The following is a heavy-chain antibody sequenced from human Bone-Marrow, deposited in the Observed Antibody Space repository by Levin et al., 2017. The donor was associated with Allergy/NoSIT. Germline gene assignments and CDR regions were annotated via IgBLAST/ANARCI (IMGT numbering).Heavy chain of an antibody. D-gene: IGHD3-10*01. Sequence: QAGGSLRLSCAAYGFTFRNYWMTWVRQAPGKGLEWVANINQGGSKKWYVDSVEGRFTISRDNARNLVYLEMKSLRDEDTAVYYCARDSSPDIGPTMGIDAFDIWGQGTMVIVSS. CDR1: GFTFRNYW. J-gene: IGHJ3*02. CDR2: INQGGSKK. CDR3: ARDSSPDIGPTMGIDAFDI. V-gene: IGHV3-7*04.